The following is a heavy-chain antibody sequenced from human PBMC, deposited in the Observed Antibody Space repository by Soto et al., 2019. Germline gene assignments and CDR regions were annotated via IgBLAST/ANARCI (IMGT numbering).Heavy chain of an antibody. CDR3: ARAKKGIAAAENWFDP. D-gene: IGHD6-13*01. Sequence: LSLTCTVSGGSISSGGYYWSWIRQHPGKGLEWIGYIYYSGSTYYNPSLKSRVTISVDTSKNQFSLKLSSVTAADTAVYYCARAKKGIAAAENWFDPWGQGTLVTVSS. CDR2: IYYSGST. J-gene: IGHJ5*02. V-gene: IGHV4-31*03. CDR1: GGSISSGGYY.